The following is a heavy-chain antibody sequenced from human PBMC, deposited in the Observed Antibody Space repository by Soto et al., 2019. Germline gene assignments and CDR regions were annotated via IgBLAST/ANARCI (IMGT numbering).Heavy chain of an antibody. J-gene: IGHJ6*02. CDR3: ASGYSSSWYGGGYYYCGMDV. CDR1: GGTFSSYA. D-gene: IGHD6-13*01. V-gene: IGHV1-69*01. Sequence: QVQLVQSGAEVKKPGSSVKVSCKASGGTFSSYAISWVRQAPGQGLEWMGGIIPIFGTANYAQKFQGRVTITADESTSTACRELSSLRSEDTAVYYCASGYSSSWYGGGYYYCGMDVWGQGNTVTVSS. CDR2: IIPIFGTA.